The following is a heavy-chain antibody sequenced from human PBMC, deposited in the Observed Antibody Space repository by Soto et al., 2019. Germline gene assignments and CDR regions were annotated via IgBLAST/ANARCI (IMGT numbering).Heavy chain of an antibody. V-gene: IGHV3-7*03. CDR1: GFTFSSYG. CDR2: IKQDGSEK. CDR3: AKDSNVDGDPDESDL. Sequence: GGSLRLSCAASGFTFSSYGLSWVRQAPGKGLEGVANIKQDGSEKYYVDSVKGRFTISRDNAKNSLYLQMNSLRAEDMALYYCAKDSNVDGDPDESDLWGQGTRVTVAS. D-gene: IGHD4-17*01. J-gene: IGHJ5*02.